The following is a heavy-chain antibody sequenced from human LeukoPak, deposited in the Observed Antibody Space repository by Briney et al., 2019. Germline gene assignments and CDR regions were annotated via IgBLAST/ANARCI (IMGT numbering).Heavy chain of an antibody. D-gene: IGHD3-22*01. V-gene: IGHV1-18*01. CDR2: ISAYNGNT. J-gene: IGHJ4*02. CDR1: GYTFTSYG. Sequence: ASVKVSCKASGYTFTSYGISWVRQAPGQGLEWMGWISAYNGNTNCAQKLQGRVTMTTDTSTSTAYMELRSLRSDDTAVYYCARGVKGYYYDSSGYYLDYFDYWGQGTLVTVSS. CDR3: ARGVKGYYYDSSGYYLDYFDY.